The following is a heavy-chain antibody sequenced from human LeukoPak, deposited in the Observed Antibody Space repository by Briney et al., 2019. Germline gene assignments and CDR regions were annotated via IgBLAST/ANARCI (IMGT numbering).Heavy chain of an antibody. Sequence: PGGSLRLSCAASGFTFSDYYMSWIRQAPGKGLEWVSYISSSGSTIYYADSVKGRFTISRDNAKNSLYLQMNSLRAEATAVYYCARCPAGLYYYYYMDVWGKGTTVTVSS. CDR2: ISSSGSTI. CDR1: GFTFSDYY. V-gene: IGHV3-11*04. D-gene: IGHD2-2*01. J-gene: IGHJ6*03. CDR3: ARCPAGLYYYYYMDV.